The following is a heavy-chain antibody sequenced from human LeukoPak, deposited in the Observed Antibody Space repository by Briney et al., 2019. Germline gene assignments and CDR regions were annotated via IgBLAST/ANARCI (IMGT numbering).Heavy chain of an antibody. Sequence: GGSLRLSCAASGFTVSSNYMSWVRQAPGKGLEWVSVIYSGGSTYYADSVKGRFTISRDNSKNTLYLQMNSLRAEDTAVYYCAKNRQWLENWFDPWGQGTLVTVSS. J-gene: IGHJ5*02. CDR3: AKNRQWLENWFDP. V-gene: IGHV3-66*01. D-gene: IGHD6-19*01. CDR1: GFTVSSNY. CDR2: IYSGGST.